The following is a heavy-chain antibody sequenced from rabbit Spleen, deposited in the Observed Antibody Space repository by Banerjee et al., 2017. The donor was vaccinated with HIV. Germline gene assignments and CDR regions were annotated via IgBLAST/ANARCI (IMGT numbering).Heavy chain of an antibody. J-gene: IGHJ4*01. D-gene: IGHD6-1*01. CDR1: GLDFSVNYW. Sequence: QEQLEESGGGLVKPGGTLTLTCTASGLDFSVNYWICWVRQAPGKGLEWIACVDVTKSGATYYASWAKGRFTISKTSSTTVTLQMTSLTAADTATYFCARDDGSYDYIDGYFNLWGPGTLVTVS. CDR3: ARDDGSYDYIDGYFNL. CDR2: VDVTKSGAT. V-gene: IGHV1S45*01.